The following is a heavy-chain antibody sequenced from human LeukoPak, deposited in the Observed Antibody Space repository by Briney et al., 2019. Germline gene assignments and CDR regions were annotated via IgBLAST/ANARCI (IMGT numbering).Heavy chain of an antibody. CDR1: GFTFDDYA. D-gene: IGHD3-16*01. CDR3: AKDIGKYYSNWFDP. Sequence: GGSLRLSCAASGFTFDDYAMHWVRQAPGKGLEWVSGISWNSGSIGYADSVKGRFTISRDNAKNSLYLQMNSLRAEDTALYYCAKDIGKYYSNWFDPWGQGTLVTVSS. CDR2: ISWNSGSI. J-gene: IGHJ5*02. V-gene: IGHV3-9*01.